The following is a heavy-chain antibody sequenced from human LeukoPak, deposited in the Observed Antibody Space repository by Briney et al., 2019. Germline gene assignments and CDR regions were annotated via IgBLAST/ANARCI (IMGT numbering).Heavy chain of an antibody. CDR2: ISAYNGNT. V-gene: IGHV1-18*01. Sequence: ASVKVSCKASGYTFTSYGISWVRQAPGQGLEWMGWISAYNGNTNYVQKLQGRVTMTTDTSTSTAYMELRSLRSDDTAVYYCATHRGYCSSTSCQNELELDYWGRGTLVTVSS. CDR3: ATHRGYCSSTSCQNELELDY. D-gene: IGHD2-2*03. J-gene: IGHJ4*02. CDR1: GYTFTSYG.